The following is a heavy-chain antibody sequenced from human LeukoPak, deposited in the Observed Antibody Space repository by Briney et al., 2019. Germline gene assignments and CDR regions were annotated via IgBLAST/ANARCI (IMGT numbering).Heavy chain of an antibody. Sequence: PGASLTLSCAASGYTFNAYPMHWVRQAPGKGLDWVAVIAYNGRMKFHTDSVKGRFTISRDDSKNTLYLQMSDLRHEDTAVYFCARDPRKGSPDYFDYWGQGTLVSVST. CDR3: ARDPRKGSPDYFDY. V-gene: IGHV3-30*04. CDR2: IAYNGRMK. CDR1: GYTFNAYP. J-gene: IGHJ4*02.